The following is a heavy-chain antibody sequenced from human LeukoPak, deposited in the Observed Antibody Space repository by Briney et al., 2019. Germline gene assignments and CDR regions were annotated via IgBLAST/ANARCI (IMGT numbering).Heavy chain of an antibody. V-gene: IGHV1-18*01. D-gene: IGHD1-26*01. CDR3: ARRPRIVEFDY. J-gene: IGHJ4*02. CDR1: GYTFTSYG. Sequence: ASVKVSCKATGYTFTSYGISWVRQAPGQGLEWMGWISAYNGNTNCAQKLQGRVTMTTDTSTSTAYMELRSLRSDDTAVYYCARRPRIVEFDYWGQGTLVTVSS. CDR2: ISAYNGNT.